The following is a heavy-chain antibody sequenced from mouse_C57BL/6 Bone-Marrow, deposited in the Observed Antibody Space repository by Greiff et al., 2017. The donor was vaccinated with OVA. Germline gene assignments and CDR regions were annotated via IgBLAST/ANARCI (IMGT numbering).Heavy chain of an antibody. CDR1: GYTFTDYY. Sequence: VQLQQSGPVLVKPGASVKMSCKASGYTFTDYYMNWVKQSHGKSLEWIGVINPYNGGTSYNQKFKVKATLTVYKSSSTAYMELNSLTSEDSAVYDCAPGWLLLWCAYWGQGTLVTVSA. CDR3: APGWLLLWCAY. CDR2: INPYNGGT. J-gene: IGHJ3*01. D-gene: IGHD2-3*01. V-gene: IGHV1-19*01.